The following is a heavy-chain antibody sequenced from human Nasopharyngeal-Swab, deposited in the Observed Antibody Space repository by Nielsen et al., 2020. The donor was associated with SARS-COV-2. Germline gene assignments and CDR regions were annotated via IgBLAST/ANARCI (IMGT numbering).Heavy chain of an antibody. V-gene: IGHV1-2*06. CDR3: AREHPTTRASDY. D-gene: IGHD4-11*01. CDR2: INPNSGAT. CDR1: GYTFTGYY. Sequence: ASVKVSCKTSGYTFTGYYIQWVRQAPGQGLAWMGRINPNSGATKSAQRFQGRVTMTSDTSISTAYMDLSSLTSDDTALYYCAREHPTTRASDYWGQGTLVTVSS. J-gene: IGHJ4*02.